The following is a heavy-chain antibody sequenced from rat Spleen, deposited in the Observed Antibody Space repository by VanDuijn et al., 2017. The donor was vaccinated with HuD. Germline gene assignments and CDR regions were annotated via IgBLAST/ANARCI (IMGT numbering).Heavy chain of an antibody. CDR1: GFSLTSYH. Sequence: QVQLKESGPGLVQPSETLSLTCTVSGFSLTSYHVHWVRQPPGKGLEWMGVMWSDGETSYNSALKSRLSISRDTSKSQVFLKMSSLQTEDTATYYCATRDGGYPHWGQGVMVTVSS. CDR2: MWSDGET. J-gene: IGHJ2*01. D-gene: IGHD1-11*01. CDR3: ATRDGGYPH. V-gene: IGHV2-32*01.